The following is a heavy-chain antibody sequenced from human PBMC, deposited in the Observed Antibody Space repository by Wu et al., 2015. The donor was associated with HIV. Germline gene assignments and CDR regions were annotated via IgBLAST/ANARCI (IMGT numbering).Heavy chain of an antibody. Sequence: QVQLVQSGAEVKKPGSSVKISCKASGNTFNAINWVLQAPGRGLEWMGGIIPLFGTTDYSQIFQGRITITTDESTSTAYLRLTTLRSEDTAVYYCATPRSPGFSSAWPTYFDYWGQGTLVTVSS. D-gene: IGHD6-19*01. J-gene: IGHJ4*02. CDR1: GNTFNA. CDR2: IIPLFGTT. CDR3: ATPRSPGFSSAWPTYFDY. V-gene: IGHV1-69*05.